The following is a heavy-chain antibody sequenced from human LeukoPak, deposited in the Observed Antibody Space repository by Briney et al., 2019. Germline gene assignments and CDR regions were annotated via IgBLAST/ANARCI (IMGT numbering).Heavy chain of an antibody. CDR1: GYTFSSYA. Sequence: ASVKVSCKTSGYTFSSYAMHWERQAPGQRLEWMGCINGDNGNTQYSQKFQGRVTFIRDTSASTAYMELSSLTSEDMAVFYCARGGPNSGGWTLDHWGQGTLVSVSS. V-gene: IGHV1-3*03. D-gene: IGHD6-19*01. CDR3: ARGGPNSGGWTLDH. CDR2: INGDNGNT. J-gene: IGHJ4*02.